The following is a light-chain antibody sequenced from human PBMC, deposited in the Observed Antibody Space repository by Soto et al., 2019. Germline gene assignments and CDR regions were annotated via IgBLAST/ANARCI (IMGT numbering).Light chain of an antibody. V-gene: IGLV2-11*01. CDR2: DVS. CDR3: CSYAGGYTLV. Sequence: QSALTQPRSVSGSPGQSVTISCTGTSSDIGGYNFVSWYQQHPGKAPKVMLYDVSKRPSGVPDRFSGSKSGNTASLTISGLQADDEADYYCCSYAGGYTLVFGGGTKLTVL. CDR1: SSDIGGYNF. J-gene: IGLJ2*01.